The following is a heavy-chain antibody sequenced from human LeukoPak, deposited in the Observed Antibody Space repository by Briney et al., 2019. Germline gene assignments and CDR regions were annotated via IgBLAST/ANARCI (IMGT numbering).Heavy chain of an antibody. D-gene: IGHD3-10*01. CDR3: ARAPPGFGELLLRFDY. CDR1: GGSISSGSYY. V-gene: IGHV4-39*07. J-gene: IGHJ4*02. CDR2: INHSGST. Sequence: SETLSLTCTVSGGSISSGSYYWSWIRQPPGKGLEWIGEINHSGSTNYNPSLKSRVTISVDTSKNQFSLKLSSVTAADTAVYYCARAPPGFGELLLRFDYWGQGTLVTVSS.